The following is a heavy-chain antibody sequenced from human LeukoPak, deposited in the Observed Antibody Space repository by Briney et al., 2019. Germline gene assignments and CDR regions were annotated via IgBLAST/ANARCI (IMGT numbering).Heavy chain of an antibody. CDR3: ARNYYYGSGVFDY. V-gene: IGHV3-30*04. CDR1: GFTLSSYA. D-gene: IGHD3-10*01. CDR2: ISYDGSNK. Sequence: GGSLRLSCAASGFTLSSYAMHWVRQAPGKGLEWVAVISYDGSNKYYADSVKGRFTISRDNSKNTLYLQMNSLRAEDTAVYYCARNYYYGSGVFDYWGQGTLVTVSS. J-gene: IGHJ4*02.